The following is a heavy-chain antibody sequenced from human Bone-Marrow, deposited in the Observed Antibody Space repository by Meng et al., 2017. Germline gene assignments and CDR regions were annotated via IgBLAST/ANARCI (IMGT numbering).Heavy chain of an antibody. CDR3: ARASGDGYNFGPLVY. Sequence: SVKVSRKASGGTISSYAISWVRQAPGQGLEWMGGIIPIFSTANYAQKLQGRVTITANESMSTAYMELSSLRSEDTAVYYCARASGDGYNFGPLVYWGRGTLVTVSS. V-gene: IGHV1-69*13. D-gene: IGHD5-24*01. CDR1: GGTISSYA. J-gene: IGHJ4*02. CDR2: IIPIFSTA.